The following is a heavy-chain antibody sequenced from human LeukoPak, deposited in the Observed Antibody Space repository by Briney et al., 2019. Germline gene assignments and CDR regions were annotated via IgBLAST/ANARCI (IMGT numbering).Heavy chain of an antibody. J-gene: IGHJ4*02. V-gene: IGHV1-69*13. CDR3: VRGRSYGDYRLDY. D-gene: IGHD4-17*01. Sequence: SVKVSCKASGGTFSNYAISWVRQAPGQGLEWMGGFIPISGTANYAQKFQGRVTVTADESTSTAYMELSSLRSEDTAVYYCVRGRSYGDYRLDYWGQGTLVTVSS. CDR1: GGTFSNYA. CDR2: FIPISGTA.